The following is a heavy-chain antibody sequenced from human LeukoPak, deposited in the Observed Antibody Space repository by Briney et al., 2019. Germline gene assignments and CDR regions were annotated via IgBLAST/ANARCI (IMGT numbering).Heavy chain of an antibody. J-gene: IGHJ4*02. D-gene: IGHD4-23*01. CDR2: IASDGSST. CDR3: ARGRPHGNDY. V-gene: IGHV3-74*01. CDR1: GFTFSSSW. Sequence: GGSLRLSCAASGFTFSSSWMHWVRQAPGKGLVWVSRIASDGSSTTYADSVKGRFSISRDNAKNTLYLQMNSLRVEDTAVYYCARGRPHGNDYWGQGTLVTVSS.